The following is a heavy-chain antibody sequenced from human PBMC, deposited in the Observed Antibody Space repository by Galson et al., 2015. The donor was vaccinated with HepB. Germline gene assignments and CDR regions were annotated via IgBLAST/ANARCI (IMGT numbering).Heavy chain of an antibody. D-gene: IGHD3-22*01. CDR2: IYSGGST. V-gene: IGHV3-53*01. CDR3: ARGLVSSGYYGDY. Sequence: SLRLSCAVSGFSVSSNYMTWVRQAPGKGLECVAHIYSGGSTYYTDSVKGRFTVSRDNSKNMLYPQMNSLRAEDAAVYYCARGLVSSGYYGDYWGQGTLVTVSS. CDR1: GFSVSSNY. J-gene: IGHJ4*02.